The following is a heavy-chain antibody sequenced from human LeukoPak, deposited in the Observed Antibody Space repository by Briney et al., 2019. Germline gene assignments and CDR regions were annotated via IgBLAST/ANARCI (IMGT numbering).Heavy chain of an antibody. Sequence: SETLSLTCAVYGGSFSGYYWSWIRQPPGKGLEWIGEINHSGSTNYNPSLKSRVTISVDTSKNQFSLKLSSVTAADTAVYYCASLIRFYDSSGSHAFDIWGQGTMVTVSS. V-gene: IGHV4-34*01. J-gene: IGHJ3*02. D-gene: IGHD3-22*01. CDR3: ASLIRFYDSSGSHAFDI. CDR1: GGSFSGYY. CDR2: INHSGST.